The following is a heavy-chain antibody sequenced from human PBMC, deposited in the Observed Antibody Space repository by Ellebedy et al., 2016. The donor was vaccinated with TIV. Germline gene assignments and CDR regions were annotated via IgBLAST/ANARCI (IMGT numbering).Heavy chain of an antibody. Sequence: MPSETLSLTCAVYGGSFNTYYWSWVRQPPGKGLEWIGEINQSGSTNHNPSLKSRVTISVDTSKKQFSLKLTSVTAADTAVYYCASPYYDPGYWGQGTLVTVSS. V-gene: IGHV4-34*01. J-gene: IGHJ4*02. CDR1: GGSFNTYY. CDR3: ASPYYDPGY. D-gene: IGHD3-3*01. CDR2: INQSGST.